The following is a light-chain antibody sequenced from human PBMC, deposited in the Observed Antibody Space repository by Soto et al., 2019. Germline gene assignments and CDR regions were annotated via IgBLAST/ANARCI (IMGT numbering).Light chain of an antibody. CDR1: RSISDC. V-gene: IGKV1-9*01. J-gene: IGKJ5*01. CDR2: AAS. CDR3: QQLKSYPIT. Sequence: IQMTQSPPSLSATVGDRVTITCRASRSISDCLNWYKQKPGEAPELLIYAASTLQSGVPSRFSGSGSGTEFTLTISSLQPEDFATYYCQQLKSYPITFGQGTRLEIK.